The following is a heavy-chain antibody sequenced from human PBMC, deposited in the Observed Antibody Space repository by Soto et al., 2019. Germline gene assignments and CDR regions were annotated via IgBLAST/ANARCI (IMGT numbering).Heavy chain of an antibody. CDR2: IKSKTDGGTT. V-gene: IGHV3-15*07. CDR1: GFTFSNAW. CDR3: TTDPVTMIVVVPSSG. Sequence: GGSLRLSCAASGFTFSNAWMNWVRQAPGKGLEWVGRIKSKTDGGTTDYAAPVKGRFAISRDDSKNTLYLQMNSLKTEDTAVYYCTTDPVTMIVVVPSSGWGQGTLVTVSS. J-gene: IGHJ4*02. D-gene: IGHD3-22*01.